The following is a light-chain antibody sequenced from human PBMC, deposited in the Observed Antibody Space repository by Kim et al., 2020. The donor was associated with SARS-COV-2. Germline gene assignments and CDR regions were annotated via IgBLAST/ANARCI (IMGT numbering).Light chain of an antibody. J-gene: IGLJ1*01. CDR3: SSYTRSSTNYV. V-gene: IGLV2-14*03. CDR1: SGDVGSYNY. Sequence: SITISCTETSGDVGSYNYVTRYQQHPGKAPKLLIYAVSNRPSGVSNRFSGSKSGNSASLTISELQAEDEADYYCSSYTRSSTNYVFGTGTKVTVL. CDR2: AVS.